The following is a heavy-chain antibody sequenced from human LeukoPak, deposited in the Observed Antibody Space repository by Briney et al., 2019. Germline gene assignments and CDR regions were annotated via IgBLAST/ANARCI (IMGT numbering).Heavy chain of an antibody. Sequence: GGSLGLSCTASGFTFGDYAMSWVRQAPGKGLEWVGFIRSKAYGGTTEYAASVKGRFTISRDDSKSIAYLQMNSLKTEDTAVYYCTREMGICSSTSCYGGLDYWGQGTLVTVSS. J-gene: IGHJ4*02. CDR2: IRSKAYGGTT. V-gene: IGHV3-49*04. CDR3: TREMGICSSTSCYGGLDY. D-gene: IGHD2-2*01. CDR1: GFTFGDYA.